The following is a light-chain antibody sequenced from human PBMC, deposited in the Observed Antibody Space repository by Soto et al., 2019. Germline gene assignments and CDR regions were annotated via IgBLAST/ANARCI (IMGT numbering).Light chain of an antibody. CDR3: QQYNSYSPLT. CDR2: DAS. CDR1: QSISSW. V-gene: IGKV1-5*01. J-gene: IGKJ4*01. Sequence: DIQMTQSPSTLSASVGDRVTITCRASQSISSWLAWYQQKPGKAPKLLIYDASSLESGVASRFRGSGPGTEFTLASSSLQPDDFATDYCQQYNSYSPLTFGGGTKVEIK.